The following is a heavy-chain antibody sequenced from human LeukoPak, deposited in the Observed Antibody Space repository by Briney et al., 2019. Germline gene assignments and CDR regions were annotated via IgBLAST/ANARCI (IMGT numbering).Heavy chain of an antibody. J-gene: IGHJ4*02. CDR1: GFTSSSYA. CDR2: LSSSGDTT. Sequence: PGGSLRLSCAASGFTSSSYAMTWVRQAPGKGLEWVSSLSSSGDTTYYADSVKGRFTISRDNSKNTLFLQMNSLRAEDTAVYYCARGTFSPDNWGQGTLVTVSS. CDR3: ARGTFSPDN. D-gene: IGHD2/OR15-2a*01. V-gene: IGHV3-23*01.